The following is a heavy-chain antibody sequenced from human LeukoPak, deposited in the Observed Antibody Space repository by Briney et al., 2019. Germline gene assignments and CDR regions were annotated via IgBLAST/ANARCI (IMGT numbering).Heavy chain of an antibody. Sequence: ASVKVSCKTSGYSFTGYYMHWVRQAPGQGLEWMGWINPYSGDTVYAQKFQGRLTVTRDTSISTAYMELSRLRSDDTAVYYCARDGRSGASYYYYYMDVWGKGTTVTVSS. V-gene: IGHV1-2*02. J-gene: IGHJ6*03. CDR3: ARDGRSGASYYYYYMDV. CDR2: INPYSGDT. CDR1: GYSFTGYY. D-gene: IGHD2-15*01.